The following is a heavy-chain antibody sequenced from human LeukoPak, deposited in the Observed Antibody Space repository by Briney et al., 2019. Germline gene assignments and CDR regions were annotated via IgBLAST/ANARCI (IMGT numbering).Heavy chain of an antibody. CDR2: INAGNGNT. V-gene: IGHV1-3*01. CDR3: ARDRSSTWYGGIDY. J-gene: IGHJ4*02. CDR1: GYTFTSYS. Sequence: VASVKVSCKASGYTFTSYSIHWVRQAPGQKLEWMGWINAGNGNTEYSQNFQGRVTITRDTSASTSYMELSSLRFEDTAVYYCARDRSSTWYGGIDYWGQGTLVTVSS. D-gene: IGHD6-13*01.